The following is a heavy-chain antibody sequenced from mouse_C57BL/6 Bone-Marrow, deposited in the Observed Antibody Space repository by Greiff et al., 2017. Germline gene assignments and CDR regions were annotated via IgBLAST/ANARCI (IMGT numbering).Heavy chain of an antibody. CDR2: LDPSDSYT. Sequence: QVQLQQPGAALVMPGASVKLSCKASGYTFTSYWMHWVKQRPGQGLEWIGELDPSDSYTNYNQKFKGKSTLTVDKSSSTAYMQLSSLTSEDSAVYYCAREGNFYFDYWGQGTTLTVSS. CDR3: AREGNFYFDY. D-gene: IGHD2-1*01. J-gene: IGHJ2*01. CDR1: GYTFTSYW. V-gene: IGHV1-69*01.